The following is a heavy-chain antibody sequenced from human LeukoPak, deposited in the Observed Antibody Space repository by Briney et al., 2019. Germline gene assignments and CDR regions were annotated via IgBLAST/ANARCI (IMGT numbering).Heavy chain of an antibody. CDR2: INPSGGST. CDR3: AREDVVLVDAVRYYYYGMDV. V-gene: IGHV1-46*01. D-gene: IGHD2-8*01. J-gene: IGHJ6*02. CDR1: GYNFISYY. Sequence: ASVKVSCKASGYNFISYYMHWVRQAPGQGLEWMGIINPSGGSTSYAQKFQDRVTMTRDTSTSTVYMELSSLKSEDTAVDYCAREDVVLVDAVRYYYYGMDVWGQGTTVTVSS.